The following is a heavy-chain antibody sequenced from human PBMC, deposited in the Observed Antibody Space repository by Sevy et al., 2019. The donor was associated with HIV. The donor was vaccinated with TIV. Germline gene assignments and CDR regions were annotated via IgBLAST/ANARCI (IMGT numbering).Heavy chain of an antibody. Sequence: SETLSLTCAVSGGSISSGGYSWSWIRQPPGKGLEWIGHIYHSGSTYYNPSLKSRVTISVDRSKNQFSLKLSSVTAADTAVYYCARSSYSSSWFSPTWFDPWGQGTLVTVSS. V-gene: IGHV4-30-2*01. CDR2: IYHSGST. D-gene: IGHD6-13*01. CDR3: ARSSYSSSWFSPTWFDP. CDR1: GGSISSGGYS. J-gene: IGHJ5*02.